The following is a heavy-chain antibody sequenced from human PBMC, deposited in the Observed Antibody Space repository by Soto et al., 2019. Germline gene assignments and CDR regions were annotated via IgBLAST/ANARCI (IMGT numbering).Heavy chain of an antibody. D-gene: IGHD6-13*01. CDR1: GFSLTSGVVG. Sequence: QITLKESGPTLVKPTQTLTLTCTFSGFSLTSGVVGVGWICQPPGEALEWLALIYWTDEQYYNPSLRNRLTITRDTSKTQVVLTMPNMDPVDTATYYCAIRLPGPSGYDVWGQGTRVSVPS. CDR3: AIRLPGPSGYDV. CDR2: IYWTDEQ. V-gene: IGHV2-5*01. J-gene: IGHJ6*02.